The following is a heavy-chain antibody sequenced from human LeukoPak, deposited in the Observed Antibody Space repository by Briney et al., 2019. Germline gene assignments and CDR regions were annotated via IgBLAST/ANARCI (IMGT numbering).Heavy chain of an antibody. V-gene: IGHV1-46*01. J-gene: IGHJ3*02. CDR3: ARARRPYDAFDI. CDR2: INPSGGST. Sequence: GASVKVSCKASGYTFTSYYMHWVRQAPGQGPEWMGIINPSGGSTSYAQKFQGRVTMTRDMSTSTVYMELSSLRSEDTAVYYCARARRPYDAFDIWGQGTMVTVSS. CDR1: GYTFTSYY.